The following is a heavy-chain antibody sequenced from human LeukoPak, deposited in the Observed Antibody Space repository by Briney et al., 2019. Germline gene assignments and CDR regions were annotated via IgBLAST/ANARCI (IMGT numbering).Heavy chain of an antibody. CDR1: QFTLSSYA. J-gene: IGHJ4*02. CDR3: ARGKGDGYSSSWYYFDY. D-gene: IGHD6-13*01. CDR2: IYSGGST. Sequence: GGSLRLSCAASQFTLSSYAMTWVRQAPGKGLEWVSVIYSGGSTYYADSVKGRFTISRDNSKNTLYLQMNSLRAEDTAVYYCARGKGDGYSSSWYYFDYWGQGTLVTVSS. V-gene: IGHV3-53*01.